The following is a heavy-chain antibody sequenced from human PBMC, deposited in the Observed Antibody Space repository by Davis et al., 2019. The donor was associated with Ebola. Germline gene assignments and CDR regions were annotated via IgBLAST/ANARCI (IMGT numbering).Heavy chain of an antibody. CDR3: ARQTITMVRGVIILNDAFDI. CDR2: INPNSGGT. Sequence: ASVKVSCKASAYTFTSYDINWVRQATGQGLEWMGWINPNSGGTNYAQKFQGRVTMTRDTSISTVYMELSRLRSDDTAVYYCARQTITMVRGVIILNDAFDIWGQGTMVTVSS. D-gene: IGHD3-10*01. CDR1: AYTFTSYD. J-gene: IGHJ3*02. V-gene: IGHV1-2*02.